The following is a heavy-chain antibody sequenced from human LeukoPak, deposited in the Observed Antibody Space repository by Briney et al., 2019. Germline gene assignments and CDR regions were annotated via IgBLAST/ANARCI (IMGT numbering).Heavy chain of an antibody. J-gene: IGHJ4*02. V-gene: IGHV3-66*01. CDR1: GFTVTNND. Sequence: HGGSLRLSCAASGFTVTNNDMNWVRQAPGQGLEWVSVITSGGSTYFADYVKGRFTVSRDNSKNTLSLQMNSLRVEDTAVYYCARDLISGPATHDSWGRGALVTVSS. D-gene: IGHD2-15*01. CDR3: ARDLISGPATHDS. CDR2: ITSGGST.